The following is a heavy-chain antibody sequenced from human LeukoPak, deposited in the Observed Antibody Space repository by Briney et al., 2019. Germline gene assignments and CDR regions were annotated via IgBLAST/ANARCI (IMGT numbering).Heavy chain of an antibody. V-gene: IGHV1-69*13. Sequence: SVKVSCKASVGTFSSYAISWVRQAPGQGLEWMGGIIPIFGTANYAQKFQGRVTITADESTSTAYMELSSLRSEDTAVYYCARSLEYQLPFDYWGQGALVTVSS. D-gene: IGHD2-2*01. CDR1: VGTFSSYA. J-gene: IGHJ4*02. CDR3: ARSLEYQLPFDY. CDR2: IIPIFGTA.